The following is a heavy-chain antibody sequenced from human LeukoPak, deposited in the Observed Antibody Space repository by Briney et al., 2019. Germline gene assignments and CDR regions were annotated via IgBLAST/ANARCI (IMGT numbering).Heavy chain of an antibody. CDR3: AKDRAGAAGYYYYGMDV. CDR1: GFTLSSDA. CDR2: ISGSGGST. D-gene: IGHD2-15*01. V-gene: IGHV3-23*01. J-gene: IGHJ6*02. Sequence: PGGSLRLSCAASGFTLSSDAMSWVRQAPGKGLEWVSAISGSGGSTYYADSVKGRFTISRDNSKNTLYLQMNSLRAEDTAVYYCAKDRAGAAGYYYYGMDVWGQGTTVTVSS.